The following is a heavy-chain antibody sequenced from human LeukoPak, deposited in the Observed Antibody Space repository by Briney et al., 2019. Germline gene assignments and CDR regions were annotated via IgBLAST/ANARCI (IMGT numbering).Heavy chain of an antibody. CDR1: GFTFSSYA. D-gene: IGHD3-22*01. CDR3: AKDKAAVVITTRLDY. V-gene: IGHV3-23*01. J-gene: IGHJ4*02. CDR2: ISGSGGST. Sequence: GGSLRLSCAASGFTFSSYAMSWVRQAPGKGLEWVSAISGSGGSTYYADSVKVRFTISRDNSKNTLYLQMNSLRAEDTAVYYCAKDKAAVVITTRLDYWGQGTLVTVSS.